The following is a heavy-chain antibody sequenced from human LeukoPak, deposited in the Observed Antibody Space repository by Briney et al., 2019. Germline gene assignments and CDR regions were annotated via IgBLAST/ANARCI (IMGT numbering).Heavy chain of an antibody. CDR3: SRDPQSHGSGDFFYRPPHWFDP. V-gene: IGHV3-11*01. D-gene: IGHD3-10*01. CDR2: ISSSGSTI. J-gene: IGHJ5*02. Sequence: GGSLRLSCAASGFTFSDYYMSWIRQAPGKGLEWVSYISSSGSTIYYADSVKGRFTISRDNAKNSLYLQMNSLRAEATAVYYCSRDPQSHGSGDFFYRPPHWFDPWGQGTLVTVSS. CDR1: GFTFSDYY.